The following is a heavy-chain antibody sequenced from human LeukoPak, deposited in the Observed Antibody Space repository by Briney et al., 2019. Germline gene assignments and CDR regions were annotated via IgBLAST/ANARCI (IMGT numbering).Heavy chain of an antibody. CDR3: AKDRSPVYYYDSSGLDY. V-gene: IGHV3-23*01. J-gene: IGHJ4*02. CDR2: ISGSGGST. D-gene: IGHD3-22*01. CDR1: GFTFSSYA. Sequence: GGSLRLSCVASGFTFSSYAMSWVRQAPGKGLEWVSAISGSGGSTYYADSVKGRFTISRDNSKNTLYLQMNSLRAEDTAVYYCAKDRSPVYYYDSSGLDYWGQGTLVTASS.